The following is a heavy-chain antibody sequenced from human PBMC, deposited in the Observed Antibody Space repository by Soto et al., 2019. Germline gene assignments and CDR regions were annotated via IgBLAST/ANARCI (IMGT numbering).Heavy chain of an antibody. CDR2: MNPNSGNT. CDR3: ARGGWVRGVIVH. J-gene: IGHJ4*02. D-gene: IGHD3-10*01. CDR1: GYTFTSYD. V-gene: IGHV1-8*01. Sequence: QVQLVQSGAEVKKPGASVKVSCKASGYTFTSYDINWVRQATGQGLEWMGWMNPNSGNTGYAQKFLGRVTITMNTSISTAYMELSSLRSEDTAVYYCARGGWVRGVIVHLGQGTLVTVSS.